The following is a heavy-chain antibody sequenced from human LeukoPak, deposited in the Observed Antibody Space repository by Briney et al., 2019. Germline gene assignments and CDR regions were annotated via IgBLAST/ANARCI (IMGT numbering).Heavy chain of an antibody. CDR3: ARVYYDSSGYYPFDY. D-gene: IGHD3-22*01. CDR1: GGSLSSGSYY. CDR2: IYTSGST. Sequence: SETLSLTCTVSGGSLSSGSYYWSWIRQPAGKGLEWIGRIYTSGSTNYNPSLKSRVTISVDTSKNQFSLKLSSVTAADTAVYYCARVYYDSSGYYPFDYWGPGTLVTVSS. J-gene: IGHJ4*02. V-gene: IGHV4-61*02.